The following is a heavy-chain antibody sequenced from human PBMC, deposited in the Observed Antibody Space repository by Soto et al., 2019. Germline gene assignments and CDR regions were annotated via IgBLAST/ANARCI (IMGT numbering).Heavy chain of an antibody. V-gene: IGHV2-5*02. CDR3: AHRTYDSGGFAFDV. Sequence: QITLKESGPPLVKPTQTLTLTCTFSGFSLSTSGLGVGWIRQPPGKALEWLAIIFWDDAQHYSPSLKNRVTVTKDTSKNQVVLRMTNVDTVDTATYYCAHRTYDSGGFAFDVWGQGTIVTVSS. J-gene: IGHJ3*01. CDR1: GFSLSTSGLG. CDR2: IFWDDAQ. D-gene: IGHD3-22*01.